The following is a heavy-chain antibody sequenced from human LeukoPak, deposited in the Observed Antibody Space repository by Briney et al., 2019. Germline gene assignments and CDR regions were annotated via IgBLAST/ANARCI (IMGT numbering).Heavy chain of an antibody. CDR3: AKEGDYYDSSGYSPDY. D-gene: IGHD3-22*01. CDR2: NGSNK. Sequence: GGSLRLSCAASGFTFSSYGMHWVRQAPGKGLEWVAVNGSNKYYADSVKGRFTISRDNSKNTLYLQMNSLRAEDTAVYYCAKEGDYYDSSGYSPDYWGQGTLVTVSS. J-gene: IGHJ4*02. V-gene: IGHV3-30*18. CDR1: GFTFSSYG.